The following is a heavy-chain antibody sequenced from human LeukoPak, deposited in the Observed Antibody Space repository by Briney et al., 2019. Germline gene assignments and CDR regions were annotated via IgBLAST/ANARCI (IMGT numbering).Heavy chain of an antibody. Sequence: SQTLSLTCAISGDSVSRKSAVWNWIRQSPLSGLEWLGRTYYTSKWNNDYAVFLKSRIIINPDASKNQFSLKLSSVTAADTAVYYCARTTYYYDSSGYGYYFGYWGQGTLVTVSS. CDR3: ARTTYYYDSSGYGYYFGY. CDR1: GDSVSRKSAV. CDR2: TYYTSKWNN. V-gene: IGHV6-1*01. J-gene: IGHJ4*02. D-gene: IGHD3-22*01.